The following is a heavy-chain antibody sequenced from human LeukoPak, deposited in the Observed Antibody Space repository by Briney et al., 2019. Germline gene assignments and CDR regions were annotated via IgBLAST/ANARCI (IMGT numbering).Heavy chain of an antibody. CDR3: ARGDYGDYVDY. Sequence: PSQTLSLTCTVSGGSISSGGYYWSWIRQHPGKGLEWIGYTYYSGSTYYNPSLKSRVTISVDTSKNQFSLKLSSVTAADTAVYYCARGDYGDYVDYWGQGTLVTVSS. D-gene: IGHD4-17*01. CDR1: GGSISSGGYY. CDR2: TYYSGST. J-gene: IGHJ4*02. V-gene: IGHV4-31*03.